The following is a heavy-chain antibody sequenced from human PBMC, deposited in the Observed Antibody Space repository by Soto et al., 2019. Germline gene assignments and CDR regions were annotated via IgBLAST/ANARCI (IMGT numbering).Heavy chain of an antibody. CDR1: GYSFTSYW. CDR2: IYPGDSDT. D-gene: IGHD2-2*01. J-gene: IGHJ6*02. V-gene: IGHV5-51*01. CDR3: ARQFVVVPAAMWANYYYYGMDV. Sequence: GESLKISCNGSGYSFTSYWIGWVRQMPGKGLEWMGIIYPGDSDTRYSPSFQGQVTISADKSISTAYLQWSSLKASDTAMYYCARQFVVVPAAMWANYYYYGMDVWGQGATVTVSS.